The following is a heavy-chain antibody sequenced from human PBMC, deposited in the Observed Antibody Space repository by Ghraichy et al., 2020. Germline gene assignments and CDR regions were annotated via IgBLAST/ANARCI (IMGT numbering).Heavy chain of an antibody. CDR3: ARESNGLDY. Sequence: GGSLRLSCAASGFTFSSNTMHWVRQAPGKGLEWVALTANDERYKHHADSVKGRFTISRDNARNTLYLQMNGLRTDDTAVYYCARESNGLDYWGQGTLVTVSS. D-gene: IGHD4/OR15-4a*01. J-gene: IGHJ4*02. CDR1: GFTFSSNT. CDR2: TANDERYK. V-gene: IGHV3-30*04.